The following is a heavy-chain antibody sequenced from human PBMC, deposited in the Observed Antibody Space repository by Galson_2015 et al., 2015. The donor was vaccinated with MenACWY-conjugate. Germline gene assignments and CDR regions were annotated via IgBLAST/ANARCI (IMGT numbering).Heavy chain of an antibody. V-gene: IGHV3-48*02. CDR1: GLTFRTHS. CDR2: ISTGSSAI. D-gene: IGHD5-24*01. J-gene: IGHJ4*02. Sequence: SLRLSCAASGLTFRTHSMNWVRQAPGKGLEWVSYISTGSSAIYYADSVKGRFTISRDNAKNSLYLQMNSLRDEDTAVYYCARDRADGYKQFFDYWGQGTLVTVSS. CDR3: ARDRADGYKQFFDY.